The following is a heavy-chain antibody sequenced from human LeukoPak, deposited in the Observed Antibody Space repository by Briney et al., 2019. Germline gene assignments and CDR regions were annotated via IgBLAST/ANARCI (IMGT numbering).Heavy chain of an antibody. D-gene: IGHD2-15*01. CDR3: ARGLKTATKSGYCSGGSCRTHYYGMDV. V-gene: IGHV4-34*01. J-gene: IGHJ6*04. Sequence: SETLSLTCAAYGGSFSGYYWSWIRQAPGKGLEWIGEINHSGSTNYNPSLKSRLTISADTSTNQFSLQLSSVTAADTAVYYCARGLKTATKSGYCSGGSCRTHYYGMDVWGKGTTVTVSS. CDR1: GGSFSGYY. CDR2: INHSGST.